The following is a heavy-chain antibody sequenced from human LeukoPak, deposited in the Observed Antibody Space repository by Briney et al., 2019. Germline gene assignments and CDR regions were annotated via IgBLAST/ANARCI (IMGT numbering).Heavy chain of an antibody. CDR3: TKGGWGTVLDY. J-gene: IGHJ4*02. CDR2: ISGTGDTT. D-gene: IGHD3-10*01. CDR1: GFTFSNYA. Sequence: GGSLRLSCAASGFTFSNYAMSWVRQAPGEGLEWVSTISGTGDTTYYADSLKGRLTISRDNSKNTLYLQMSSLRADATAVYYCTKGGWGTVLDYWGQGTLVTVSS. V-gene: IGHV3-23*01.